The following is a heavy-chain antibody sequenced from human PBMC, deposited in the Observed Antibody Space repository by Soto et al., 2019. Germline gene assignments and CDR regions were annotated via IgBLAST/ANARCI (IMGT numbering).Heavy chain of an antibody. J-gene: IGHJ4*02. CDR1: GGSISSGDYY. CDR3: ASNSYGSTDYGY. V-gene: IGHV4-30-4*01. D-gene: IGHD5-18*01. Sequence: QVQLQESGPGLVKPSQTLSLTCTVSGGSISSGDYYWSWIRQPPGKGLEWIGYIYYSGSTYYNPSLXSXXTMSGDTSKTQFSLKLSSVTAADTAVYYCASNSYGSTDYGYWGQGTLVTVSS. CDR2: IYYSGST.